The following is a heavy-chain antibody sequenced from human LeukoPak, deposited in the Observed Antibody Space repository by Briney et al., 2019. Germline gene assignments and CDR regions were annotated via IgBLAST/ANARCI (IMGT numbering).Heavy chain of an antibody. Sequence: GGSLRLSCAASGFTFSSYNMNWVRHAPGKGLEWVSSITSSSTYIYDADSVKGRFTISRDNARNSLYLQMNSLRVEDTAVYYCARDPYSGNYGDYYYYYMDVWGKGTTVTISS. CDR2: ITSSSTYI. D-gene: IGHD1-26*01. J-gene: IGHJ6*03. CDR3: ARDPYSGNYGDYYYYYMDV. CDR1: GFTFSSYN. V-gene: IGHV3-21*01.